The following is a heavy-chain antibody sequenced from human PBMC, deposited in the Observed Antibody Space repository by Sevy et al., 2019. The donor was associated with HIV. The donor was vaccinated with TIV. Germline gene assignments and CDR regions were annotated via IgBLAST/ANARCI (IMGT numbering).Heavy chain of an antibody. J-gene: IGHJ4*02. Sequence: GGSLRLSCAASGFTVSSNYMSWVRQAPGKGLEWVSVIYSGGSTNYADSVKGRFTISRDNSKNTLYLQMNSLRAEDTAVYYCAMAADTAMVYFDYWGQGTLVTVSS. V-gene: IGHV3-53*01. CDR3: AMAADTAMVYFDY. D-gene: IGHD5-18*01. CDR1: GFTVSSNY. CDR2: IYSGGST.